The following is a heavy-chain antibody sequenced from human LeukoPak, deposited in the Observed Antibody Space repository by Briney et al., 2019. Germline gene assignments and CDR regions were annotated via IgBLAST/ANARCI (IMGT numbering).Heavy chain of an antibody. CDR1: GFTFSTYA. D-gene: IGHD6-19*01. CDR2: ISGGGGST. Sequence: GGSLRLSCAASGFTFSTYAMSWVRQAPGKGLEWVSAISGGGGSTYYADSVKGRFTISRDDSKNTLYVQMNSLRAEDTAVYYCAKGLGSGWYLFEYWGQGTLVTVSS. V-gene: IGHV3-23*01. J-gene: IGHJ4*02. CDR3: AKGLGSGWYLFEY.